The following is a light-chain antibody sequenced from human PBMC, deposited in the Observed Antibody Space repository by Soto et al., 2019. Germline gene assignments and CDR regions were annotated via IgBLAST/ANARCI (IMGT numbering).Light chain of an antibody. J-gene: IGLJ1*01. Sequence: QSALTQPASVSGSPGQSITISCTGTSSDIGSYDLVSWYQQHPGKAPKLMIYEGSKRPSGVSNRFSGSKSGSTASLTISGLQAEDEADYYCCSYTSSSTLYVFGTGTQLTVL. CDR1: SSDIGSYDL. CDR3: CSYTSSSTLYV. V-gene: IGLV2-14*02. CDR2: EGS.